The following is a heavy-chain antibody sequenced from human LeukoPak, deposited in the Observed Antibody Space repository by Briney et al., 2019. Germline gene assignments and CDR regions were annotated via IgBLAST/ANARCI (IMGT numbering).Heavy chain of an antibody. D-gene: IGHD6-19*01. V-gene: IGHV4-4*07. Sequence: PSETLSLTCTVSGGSISSYYWSWIRQPAGKGLEWIGRIYTTGSTNYNPSLKSRVTMSVDTSKNQFSLKLSSVTAADTAVYYCARDTNYSSGWRNQRNNWFDPWGQGTLVTVSS. CDR2: IYTTGST. CDR1: GGSISSYY. CDR3: ARDTNYSSGWRNQRNNWFDP. J-gene: IGHJ5*02.